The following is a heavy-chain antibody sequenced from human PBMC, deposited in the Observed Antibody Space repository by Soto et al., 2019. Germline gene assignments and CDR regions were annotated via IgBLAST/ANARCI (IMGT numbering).Heavy chain of an antibody. Sequence: EVQLVESGGGLVQPGGSLRLSCAVSGFTFSSYSMNWVRQAPGKGLEWVSYISSGSGTTYYAASVKGRFSISRDNANNSLYLQMNSLRVEDTAVYYCAKIETYRRMDVWGQGTTVTVSS. CDR2: ISSGSGTT. V-gene: IGHV3-48*01. J-gene: IGHJ6*02. CDR1: GFTFSSYS. CDR3: AKIETYRRMDV.